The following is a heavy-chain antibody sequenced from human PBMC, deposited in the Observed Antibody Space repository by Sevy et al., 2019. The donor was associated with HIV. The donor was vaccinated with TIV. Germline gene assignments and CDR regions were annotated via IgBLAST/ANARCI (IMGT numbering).Heavy chain of an antibody. CDR2: INSSGGST. Sequence: GGSLRLSCAVSGFTVNTYAMSWVRQAPGKGLEWVAVINSSGGSTDYAHSVRGRFSISRDNPNVFLEMNSLRVEDTAVYYCVKERVGYISSWYYFDYWGQGTLVTVSS. CDR3: VKERVGYISSWYYFDY. V-gene: IGHV3-23*01. D-gene: IGHD6-13*01. CDR1: GFTVNTYA. J-gene: IGHJ4*02.